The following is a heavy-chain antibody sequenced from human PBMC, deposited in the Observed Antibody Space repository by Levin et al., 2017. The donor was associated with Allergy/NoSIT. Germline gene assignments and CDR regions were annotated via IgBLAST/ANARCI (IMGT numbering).Heavy chain of an antibody. D-gene: IGHD6-19*01. CDR3: ARDLGTGWYDNAFEI. Sequence: ASVKVSCKASGYTFRVYGIIWVRQAPGEGLEWLGWISPNNGHTKVSHKVQGRVTMTTDASTTTAYLDIRSLTSDDTAVYYCARDLGTGWYDNAFEIWGPGTLLSVSS. J-gene: IGHJ3*02. CDR2: ISPNNGHT. CDR1: GYTFRVYG. V-gene: IGHV1-18*01.